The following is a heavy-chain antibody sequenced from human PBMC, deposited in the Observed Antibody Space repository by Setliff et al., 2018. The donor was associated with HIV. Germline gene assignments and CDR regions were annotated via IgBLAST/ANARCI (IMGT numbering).Heavy chain of an antibody. V-gene: IGHV4-39*07. D-gene: IGHD1-26*01. Sequence: SETLSLTCTVSGGSISNSNYFWGWVRQPPGKGLEWIGTIYYTGSTYYNPSLKNRVTMSLDTSKTQVSLRLTSVTAADTAVYYCARRSIVGVTRGFYYYGLDVWGQGTTVTVS. J-gene: IGHJ6*02. CDR2: IYYTGST. CDR1: GGSISNSNYF. CDR3: ARRSIVGVTRGFYYYGLDV.